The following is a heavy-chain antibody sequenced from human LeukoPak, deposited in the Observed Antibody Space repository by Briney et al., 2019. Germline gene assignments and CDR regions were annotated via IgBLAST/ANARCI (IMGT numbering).Heavy chain of an antibody. V-gene: IGHV1-58*01. D-gene: IGHD1-26*01. CDR2: IVVGSGNT. Sequence: RASVKVSCKASGFTFTSSAVQWVRQARGQRLEWIGWIVVGSGNTNYAQKFQERVTITRDMSTSTAYMELRSLTSDDTAVYYCVRDRWSRSYYPAFDLWGQGTILTVSS. CDR1: GFTFTSSA. J-gene: IGHJ3*01. CDR3: VRDRWSRSYYPAFDL.